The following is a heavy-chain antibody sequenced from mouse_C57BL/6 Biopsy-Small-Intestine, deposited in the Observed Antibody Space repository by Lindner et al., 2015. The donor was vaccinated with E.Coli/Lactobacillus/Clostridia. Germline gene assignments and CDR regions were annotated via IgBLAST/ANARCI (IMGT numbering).Heavy chain of an antibody. J-gene: IGHJ1*03. CDR3: AGGLPWYFDV. D-gene: IGHD2-4*01. Sequence: VQLQESGAELVKPGASVKISCKVSGYAFSRYWMNWVIQRPGEGLEWIGQIYPGDGDTNYNGKFKGKATLTADKSSSTAYMQLSSLTSEDSAVYFCAGGLPWYFDVWGTGTTVTVSS. CDR2: IYPGDGDT. CDR1: GYAFSRYW. V-gene: IGHV1-80*01.